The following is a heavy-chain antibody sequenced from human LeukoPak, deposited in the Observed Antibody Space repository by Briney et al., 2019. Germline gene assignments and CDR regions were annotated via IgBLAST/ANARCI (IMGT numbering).Heavy chain of an antibody. CDR1: GFTFSSYA. CDR3: AKDLPRITMVRGVMDY. J-gene: IGHJ4*02. CDR2: ISGSGGST. Sequence: GGSLRLSYAASGFTFSSYAMSWVRQAPGKGLEWVSAISGSGGSTYYADSVKGRFTISRDNSKNTLYLQMNSLRAEDTAVYYCAKDLPRITMVRGVMDYWGQGTLVTVSS. D-gene: IGHD3-10*01. V-gene: IGHV3-23*01.